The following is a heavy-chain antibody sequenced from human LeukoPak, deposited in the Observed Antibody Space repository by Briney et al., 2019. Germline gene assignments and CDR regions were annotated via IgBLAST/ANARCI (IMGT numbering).Heavy chain of an antibody. Sequence: PSETLSLTCAVYGGSFSGYYWSWIRQPPGKGLEWIGEINHSGSTNYNPSLKSRVTISVDTSKNQFSLKLSSVTAADTAVYYCARYVILWFGEFAFDPWGQGTLVTASS. CDR3: ARYVILWFGEFAFDP. J-gene: IGHJ5*02. V-gene: IGHV4-34*01. CDR2: INHSGST. CDR1: GGSFSGYY. D-gene: IGHD3-10*01.